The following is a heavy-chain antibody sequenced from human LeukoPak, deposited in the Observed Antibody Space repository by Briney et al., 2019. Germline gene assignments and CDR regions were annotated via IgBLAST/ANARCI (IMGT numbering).Heavy chain of an antibody. CDR3: ARDHDYGDYVSSYFDY. CDR1: GGSFSGYY. Sequence: KPSETLSLTCAVYGGSFSGYYWSWIRQAPGKGLEWVSYISSSGSTIYYADSVKGRFTISRDNAKNSLYLQMNSLRAEDTAVYYCARDHDYGDYVSSYFDYWGQGTLVTVSS. V-gene: IGHV3-11*01. D-gene: IGHD4-17*01. CDR2: ISSSGSTI. J-gene: IGHJ4*02.